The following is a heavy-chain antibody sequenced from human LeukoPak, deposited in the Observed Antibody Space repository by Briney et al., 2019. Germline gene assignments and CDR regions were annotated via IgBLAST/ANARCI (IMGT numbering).Heavy chain of an antibody. D-gene: IGHD3-10*01. Sequence: SETLSLTCTVSGGSISTHYWSWIRQPPGKGLEWIGYIYYTGSTNYNPSLKSRVTMAIDTTKNQFSLELTFVSAADTAVYYCARAQYASGSFFDYWGQGTLATVSS. CDR2: IYYTGST. CDR1: GGSISTHY. CDR3: ARAQYASGSFFDY. V-gene: IGHV4-59*11. J-gene: IGHJ4*02.